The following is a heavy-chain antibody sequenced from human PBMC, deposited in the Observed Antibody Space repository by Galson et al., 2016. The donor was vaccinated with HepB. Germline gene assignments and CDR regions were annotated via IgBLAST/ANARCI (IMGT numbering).Heavy chain of an antibody. CDR3: TSPRYYSASGEYFNYSEY. D-gene: IGHD3-22*01. J-gene: IGHJ4*02. CDR1: GFTFSDSA. CDR2: VRSRANNYSQ. V-gene: IGHV3-73*01. Sequence: SLRLSCAASGFTFSDSAMHWVRQASGKGLEWVGRVRSRANNYSQTYAASVKGRLTISRDDSENKAYLQMNSLKTEDTAVYYCTSPRYYSASGEYFNYSEYWGQGTLVIVSS.